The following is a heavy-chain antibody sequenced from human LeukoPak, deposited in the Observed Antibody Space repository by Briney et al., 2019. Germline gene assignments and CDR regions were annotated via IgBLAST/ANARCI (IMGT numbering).Heavy chain of an antibody. CDR2: ISGTGSYI. CDR1: GFTFSDYS. D-gene: IGHD3-9*01. V-gene: IGHV3-21*01. CDR3: ARVGQTYYDILSDY. J-gene: IGHJ4*02. Sequence: GGSLRLSCAASGFTFSDYSMNWVRQAPGKGLEWVSFISGTGSYIYYADSVKGRFTISRDNAKNSLYLQMNSLRAEDTAVYYCARVGQTYYDILSDYWGQGTLVTVSS.